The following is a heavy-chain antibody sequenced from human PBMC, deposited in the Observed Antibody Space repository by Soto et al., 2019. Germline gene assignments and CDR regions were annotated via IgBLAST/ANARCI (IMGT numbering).Heavy chain of an antibody. Sequence: QLQLQESGPGLVKPSETLSLTCTVSGGSISSSSYYWGWIRQPPGKGLEWIGSMYYSGSTYYNPSLKSRVTISVDTSKNQFSLKLSSVTAADTAVYYCARRASGSTVTTLYYFDYWGQGTLVTVSS. J-gene: IGHJ4*02. CDR2: MYYSGST. D-gene: IGHD4-17*01. CDR1: GGSISSSSYY. CDR3: ARRASGSTVTTLYYFDY. V-gene: IGHV4-39*01.